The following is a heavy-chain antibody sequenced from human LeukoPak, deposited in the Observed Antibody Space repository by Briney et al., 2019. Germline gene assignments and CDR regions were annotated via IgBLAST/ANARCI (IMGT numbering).Heavy chain of an antibody. D-gene: IGHD3-16*01. CDR2: TYYRSKWYN. CDR1: GDSVSSNSVA. V-gene: IGHV6-1*01. Sequence: SQTLSLTCAISGDSVSSNSVAWNWIRQSPSRGLEWLGRTYYRSKWYNDYAVSVKSRITINPDTSKNQFSLQLNSVTPEDTAVYYCARGRRGALGELDYWGQGTLVTVSS. J-gene: IGHJ4*02. CDR3: ARGRRGALGELDY.